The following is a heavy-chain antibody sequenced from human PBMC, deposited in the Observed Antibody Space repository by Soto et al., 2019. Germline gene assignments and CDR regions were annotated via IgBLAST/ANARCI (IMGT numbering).Heavy chain of an antibody. CDR3: AHSVVAGLGYYFDY. V-gene: IGHV2-5*02. D-gene: IGHD6-19*01. Sequence: QITLKESGPTLVKPTQTLTLTCTFSGFSLSSPRVAVGWIRQPPGNALEWLALIYWDDDKRYSPFLKSRLTITKDTSKNQVVLTMTNMYPVDTATYYCAHSVVAGLGYYFDYWGQGTLVTVSS. CDR1: GFSLSSPRVA. CDR2: IYWDDDK. J-gene: IGHJ4*02.